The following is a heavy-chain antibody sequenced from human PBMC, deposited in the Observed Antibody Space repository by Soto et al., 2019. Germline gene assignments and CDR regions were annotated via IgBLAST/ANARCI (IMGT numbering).Heavy chain of an antibody. CDR1: GYTLTIYG. D-gene: IGHD3-22*01. V-gene: IGHV1-18*01. CDR3: ARNLRRDSSGYYYA. Sequence: ASLKVSCKASGYTLTIYGISWVRQAPGQGLEWMGWISAYNGNTNYAQKLQGRVTMTTDTSTSTAYMELRSLRSDDTAVYYCARNLRRDSSGYYYAWGQGTLVTVSS. J-gene: IGHJ5*02. CDR2: ISAYNGNT.